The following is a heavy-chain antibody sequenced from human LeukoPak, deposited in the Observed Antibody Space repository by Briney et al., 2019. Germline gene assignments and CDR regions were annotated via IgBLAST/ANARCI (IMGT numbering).Heavy chain of an antibody. J-gene: IGHJ4*02. CDR2: ISRGGNTI. Sequence: GGSLRLSCAASGLTFSSFEMNWVRQAPGKGQEWISYISRGGNTIYYADSVKGRYTISRDNAKNSLYLQMNSLRAEDTSIYYCATGGLSGAACLGYWGQGTLVTVSS. V-gene: IGHV3-48*03. D-gene: IGHD2-15*01. CDR1: GLTFSSFE. CDR3: ATGGLSGAACLGY.